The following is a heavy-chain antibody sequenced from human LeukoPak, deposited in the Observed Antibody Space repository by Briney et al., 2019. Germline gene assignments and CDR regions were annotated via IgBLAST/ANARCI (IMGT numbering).Heavy chain of an antibody. J-gene: IGHJ6*02. CDR1: GFTFSDYY. D-gene: IGHD2-15*01. Sequence: PGGTLRLSCAASGFTFSDYYMSWIRQAPWKGLEWVSYISSSSSYTNYADSVKGRFTISRDNAKNSLYLQMNSLRAEDTAVYYCARPGGGSGYYYYYGMDVWGQGTTVTVSS. CDR2: ISSSSSYT. CDR3: ARPGGGSGYYYYYGMDV. V-gene: IGHV3-11*06.